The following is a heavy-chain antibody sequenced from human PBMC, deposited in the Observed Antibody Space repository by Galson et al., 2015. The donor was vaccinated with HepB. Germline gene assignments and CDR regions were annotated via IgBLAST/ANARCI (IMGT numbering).Heavy chain of an antibody. CDR3: AKAAYCGGGSCYSGWFDP. D-gene: IGHD2-15*01. CDR1: GFTFSSYG. J-gene: IGHJ5*02. V-gene: IGHV3-30*18. Sequence: SLRLSCAASGFTFSSYGMHWVRQAPGKGLEWVAVISYDGSNKYYADSVKGRFTISRDNSKNTLYLQMNSLRAEDTAVYYCAKAAYCGGGSCYSGWFDPWGQGTLVTVSS. CDR2: ISYDGSNK.